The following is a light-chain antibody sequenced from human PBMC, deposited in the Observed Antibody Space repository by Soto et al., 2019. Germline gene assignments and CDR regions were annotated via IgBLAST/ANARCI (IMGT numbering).Light chain of an antibody. CDR1: QSVSSSY. J-gene: IGKJ4*01. CDR2: GAS. V-gene: IGKV3-20*01. CDR3: QQYDSSPLT. Sequence: EIGVTQSPGTLSLSPGERVTLSCRASQSVSSSYLAWYQQKPGQAPRLLIYGASSRATGIPDRFSGSGSGTDFTLTFSRLEPEDFAVYYCQQYDSSPLTFGGGTTVEIK.